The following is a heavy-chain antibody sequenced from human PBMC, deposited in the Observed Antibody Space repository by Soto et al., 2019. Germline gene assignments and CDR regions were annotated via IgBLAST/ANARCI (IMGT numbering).Heavy chain of an antibody. CDR2: ISSNGGST. CDR3: ARDRENYYYYYMDV. Sequence: HPGGSLRLSCAASGFTFSSYAMHWVRQAPGKGLEYVSAISSNGGSTYYANSVKGRFTISRDNSKNTLYLQMGSLRAEDMAVYYSARDRENYYYYYMDVWGKGTTVTVS. V-gene: IGHV3-64*01. J-gene: IGHJ6*03. CDR1: GFTFSSYA.